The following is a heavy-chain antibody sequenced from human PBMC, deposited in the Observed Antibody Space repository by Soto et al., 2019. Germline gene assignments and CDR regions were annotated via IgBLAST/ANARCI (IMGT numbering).Heavy chain of an antibody. Sequence: QVQLVQSGAEVKKPGSSVKVSCKASGGTFSSYAISWVRQAPGQGLEWMGGINPIFGTANYAQKFQGRVTITADESTSTAYMELSSLRSEDTAVYYCARDKAQLVRSYGVYYYGMDVWGQGTTVTVSS. J-gene: IGHJ6*02. D-gene: IGHD6-6*01. CDR2: INPIFGTA. V-gene: IGHV1-69*01. CDR3: ARDKAQLVRSYGVYYYGMDV. CDR1: GGTFSSYA.